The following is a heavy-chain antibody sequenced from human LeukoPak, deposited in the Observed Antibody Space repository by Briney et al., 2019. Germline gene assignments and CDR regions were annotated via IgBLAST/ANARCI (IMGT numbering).Heavy chain of an antibody. V-gene: IGHV3-7*01. CDR3: ARHLSGITGYTYGRGIDY. J-gene: IGHJ4*02. CDR1: GFTFSSYW. D-gene: IGHD5-18*01. CDR2: IKKDGSEK. Sequence: GGSLRLSCAASGFTFSSYWMSWVRQAPGKGLEWVANIKKDGSEKYYVDSVKGRFTISRDDAKKSLYLQMNSLGAEDTAVYYCARHLSGITGYTYGRGIDYWGQGTLLTVSS.